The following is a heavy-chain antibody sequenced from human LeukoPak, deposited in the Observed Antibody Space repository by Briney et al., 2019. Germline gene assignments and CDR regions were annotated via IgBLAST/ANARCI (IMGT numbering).Heavy chain of an antibody. CDR3: ARGDGMDV. CDR1: GGTFRSYA. J-gene: IGHJ6*02. CDR2: IIPILGIA. V-gene: IGHV1-69*04. Sequence: ASVKVSCKSWGGTFRSYAISGVRQAPGQGLEWMGRIIPILGIANYAQKFQGRVTITTDKSTSTAYMELSSLRSEDTAVYYCARGDGMDVWGQGTTVTVSS.